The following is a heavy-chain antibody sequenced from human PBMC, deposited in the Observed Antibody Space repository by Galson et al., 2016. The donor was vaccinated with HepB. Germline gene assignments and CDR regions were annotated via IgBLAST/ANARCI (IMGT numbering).Heavy chain of an antibody. V-gene: IGHV5-51*01. D-gene: IGHD6-19*01. CDR1: GYSFTSYW. J-gene: IGHJ3*02. CDR2: IYPGDSDP. Sequence: QSGAEVKKPGESLTISCKGSGYSFTSYWIGWVRQMPGKGLEWMGTIYPGDSDPRYSPSFQGQVTILADKSIRTAYLQGGSLKAPDTAIYYCARLVAGSRNAFDIWGQGTMVTVSS. CDR3: ARLVAGSRNAFDI.